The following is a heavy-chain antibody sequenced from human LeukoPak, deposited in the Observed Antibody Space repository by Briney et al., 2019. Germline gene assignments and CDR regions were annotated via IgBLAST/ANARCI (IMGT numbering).Heavy chain of an antibody. Sequence: GGSLRLSCAASGFTVITNDMTWVRQAPGKGLEWVANIKQDGSEKYYVDSVKGRFTISRDNAKNSLYLQMNSLRAEDTAVYYCARARKPSGWYWGHFDYWGQGTLVTVSS. V-gene: IGHV3-7*01. CDR1: GFTVITND. CDR3: ARARKPSGWYWGHFDY. CDR2: IKQDGSEK. D-gene: IGHD6-19*01. J-gene: IGHJ4*02.